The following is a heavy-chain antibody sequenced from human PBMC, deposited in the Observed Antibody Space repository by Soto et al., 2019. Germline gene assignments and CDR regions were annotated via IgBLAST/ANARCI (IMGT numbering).Heavy chain of an antibody. CDR3: AKDWGYCSSTSCYRTTQQNYYGMDV. Sequence: GSLRLSCAASGFTFSSYGMHWVRQAPGKGLEWVAVISYDGSNKYYADSVKGRFTISRDNSKNTLYLQMNSLRAEDTAVYYCAKDWGYCSSTSCYRTTQQNYYGMDVWGQGTTVTVSS. J-gene: IGHJ6*02. D-gene: IGHD2-2*01. CDR2: ISYDGSNK. CDR1: GFTFSSYG. V-gene: IGHV3-30*18.